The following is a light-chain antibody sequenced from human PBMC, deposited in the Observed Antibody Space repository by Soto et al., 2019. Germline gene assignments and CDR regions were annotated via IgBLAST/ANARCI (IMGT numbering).Light chain of an antibody. CDR3: QKYGNTPLS. V-gene: IGKV3D-20*01. CDR1: QRGSNNY. J-gene: IGKJ4*01. CDR2: DAS. Sequence: EIVLTQSPATLSLSPGESATLSCGASQRGSNNYLAWYQQKPGLAPRLLIYDASSRATGIPDRFTGSGSGTDFTLTISRLEPEDFAVYYCQKYGNTPLSFGGGTKVEI.